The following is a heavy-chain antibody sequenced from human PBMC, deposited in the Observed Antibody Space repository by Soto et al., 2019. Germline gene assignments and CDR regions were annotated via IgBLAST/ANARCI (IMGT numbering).Heavy chain of an antibody. CDR1: GDSFSSYA. CDR3: AASDSSSWQHDY. J-gene: IGHJ4*02. D-gene: IGHD6-13*01. Sequence: QVQLVQSGAELKKPGSSVRVSCKISGDSFSSYAISWVRQAPGEGLEWVGGIIPIFETANYAQKFQGRVTITAVESTTTAYMEVTRLRPEDTAICYCAASDSSSWQHDYWGQGTLITVSS. V-gene: IGHV1-69*01. CDR2: IIPIFETA.